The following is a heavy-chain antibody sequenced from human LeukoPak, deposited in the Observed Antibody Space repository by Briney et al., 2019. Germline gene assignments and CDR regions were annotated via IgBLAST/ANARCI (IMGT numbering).Heavy chain of an antibody. D-gene: IGHD3-3*01. CDR3: ARGIWSGYYFDY. CDR2: INHSGST. Sequence: GSLRLSCAASGFTFSNAWMNWIRQPPGKGLEWIGEINHSGSTNYNPSLKSRVTISVDTSKNQFSLKLSSVTAADTAVYYCARGIWSGYYFDYWGQGTLVTVSS. J-gene: IGHJ4*02. V-gene: IGHV4-34*01. CDR1: GFTFSNAW.